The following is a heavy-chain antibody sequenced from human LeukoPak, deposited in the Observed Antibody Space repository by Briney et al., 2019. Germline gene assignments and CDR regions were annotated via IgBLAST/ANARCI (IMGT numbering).Heavy chain of an antibody. CDR2: ISYDGSNK. D-gene: IGHD3-16*02. CDR3: TTDTYDYVWGSYRYGLDY. CDR1: GFTFSSYG. V-gene: IGHV3-30*03. J-gene: IGHJ4*02. Sequence: PGGSLRLSCAASGFTFSSYGMHWVRQAPGKGLEWVAVISYDGSNKYYADSVKGRFTISRDNSKNTLYLQMNSLKTEDTAAYYCTTDTYDYVWGSYRYGLDYWGQGTLVTVSS.